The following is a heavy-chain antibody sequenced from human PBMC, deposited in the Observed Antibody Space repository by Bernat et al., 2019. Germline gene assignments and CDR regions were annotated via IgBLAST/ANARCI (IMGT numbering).Heavy chain of an antibody. CDR3: ARRVDSTSSGWFDP. J-gene: IGHJ5*02. V-gene: IGHV5-51*01. Sequence: EVQLVQSGPEVKEPGESLKISCKGSGYSFTSYWLGWVRQMPGRGLEWMGIIYPGNSETRYSPSFQDQVTISADKSISTAYLQWSSLKASDTAMYYCARRVDSTSSGWFDPWGQGTLVTVSS. D-gene: IGHD6-6*01. CDR2: IYPGNSET. CDR1: GYSFTSYW.